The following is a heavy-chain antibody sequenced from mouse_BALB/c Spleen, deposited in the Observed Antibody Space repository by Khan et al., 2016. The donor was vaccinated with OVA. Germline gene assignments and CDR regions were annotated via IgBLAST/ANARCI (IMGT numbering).Heavy chain of an antibody. CDR3: ARKDYYDYDPFPY. CDR2: INYSGNT. Sequence: VQLKESGPGLVKPPQSLSLTCTVTGYSITSEYAWNWIRQFPGNKLEWMGYINYSGNTRFNPSLKSRTSITRDTSKNQFFLQLNSVTTEDTATYYCARKDYYDYDPFPYWGQGTLVTVSA. CDR1: GYSITSEYA. V-gene: IGHV3-2*02. D-gene: IGHD2-4*01. J-gene: IGHJ3*01.